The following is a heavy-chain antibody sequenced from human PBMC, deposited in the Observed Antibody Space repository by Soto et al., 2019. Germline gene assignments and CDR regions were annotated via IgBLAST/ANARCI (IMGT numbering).Heavy chain of an antibody. CDR3: ARSPAYGDYANLDT. D-gene: IGHD4-17*01. V-gene: IGHV4-4*07. CDR1: GDSVSKYY. J-gene: IGHJ5*02. Sequence: KTSETLSLTCTVSGDSVSKYYWNWIRQPAGKGLEWIGRIYTTRSPNYNPSLKSRVTMSVDTSKNQFSLKLNLSSVTAADTAVYYCARSPAYGDYANLDTWGQGTLVTV. CDR2: IYTTRSP.